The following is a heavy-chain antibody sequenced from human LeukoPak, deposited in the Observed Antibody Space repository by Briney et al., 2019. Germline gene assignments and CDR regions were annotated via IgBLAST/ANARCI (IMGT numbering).Heavy chain of an antibody. CDR2: ISSSSSYI. Sequence: GGSLRLSCAASGFTFSSYSMNWVRQAPGKGLEWVSSISSSSSYIYYADSVKGRFTISRDNAKNSLYLQMNSLRAEDTAVYYCAREGTYYYGSGPLDVWGKGTTVTVSS. J-gene: IGHJ6*04. V-gene: IGHV3-21*01. D-gene: IGHD3-10*01. CDR1: GFTFSSYS. CDR3: AREGTYYYGSGPLDV.